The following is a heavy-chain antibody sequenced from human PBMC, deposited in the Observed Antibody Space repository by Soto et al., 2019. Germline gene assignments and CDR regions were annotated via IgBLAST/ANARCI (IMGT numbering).Heavy chain of an antibody. J-gene: IGHJ4*02. D-gene: IGHD6-19*01. CDR3: ARDSRVGSGWQLTADY. V-gene: IGHV3-7*01. CDR2: INQDGSNK. CDR1: EFTFSNYW. Sequence: GGSLILSCAASEFTFSNYWMNWVRHDPGKGLEWVGNINQDGSNKYYAESVKGRFTISRDNSKNTLYLQMNNLRAEDTAVYYCARDSRVGSGWQLTADYWGQGTLVTVSS.